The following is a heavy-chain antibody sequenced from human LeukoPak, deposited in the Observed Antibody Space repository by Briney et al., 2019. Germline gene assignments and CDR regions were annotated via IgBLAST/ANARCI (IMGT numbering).Heavy chain of an antibody. CDR2: IYHSGST. D-gene: IGHD1-26*01. Sequence: PSGTLSLTCAVSGGSISSTNWWSWVRQTPGKGLEWIGEIYHSGSTNYNPSLKSRVTISVDKSKNQFSLRLTSLTAADTAVYFCARRFPRSGSGSGRYFDYWGQGMLVTVSS. CDR1: GGSISSTNW. V-gene: IGHV4-4*02. J-gene: IGHJ4*02. CDR3: ARRFPRSGSGSGRYFDY.